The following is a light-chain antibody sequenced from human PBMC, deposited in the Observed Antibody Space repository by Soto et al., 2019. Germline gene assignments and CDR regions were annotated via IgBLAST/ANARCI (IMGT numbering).Light chain of an antibody. Sequence: QSVLTQPRSVSGSPGQSVTISCTGTSSDVGGYNYVSWYQQHPGKAPKLMIYDVNTRPSGIPDRFSGSKSGNTASLTISGLQAEDEADYYCSSYAGSYSAIFGGGTKVTVL. J-gene: IGLJ2*01. CDR2: DVN. CDR3: SSYAGSYSAI. V-gene: IGLV2-11*01. CDR1: SSDVGGYNY.